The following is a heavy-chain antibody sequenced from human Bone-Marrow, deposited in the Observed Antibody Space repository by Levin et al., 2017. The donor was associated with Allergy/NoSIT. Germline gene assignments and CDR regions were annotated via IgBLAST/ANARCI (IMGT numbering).Heavy chain of an antibody. V-gene: IGHV1-8*01. CDR3: ARAVRNQLVSDV. J-gene: IGHJ6*02. CDR2: MNPNSGNT. D-gene: IGHD2-2*01. CDR1: GYTFSTYD. Sequence: VKVSCKASGYTFSTYDITWVRQATGQGLEWVGWMNPNSGNTGYAQRFQGRVTMTRDTSISTAYMELSSLTSEDTAVYYCARAVRNQLVSDVWGQGTTVSVSS.